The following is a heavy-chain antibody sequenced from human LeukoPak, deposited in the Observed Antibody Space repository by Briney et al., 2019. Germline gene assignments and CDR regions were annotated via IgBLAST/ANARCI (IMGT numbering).Heavy chain of an antibody. J-gene: IGHJ4*02. CDR1: GFSFSSYG. CDR2: ISHDGGIK. CDR3: AKVRSGYYYDY. V-gene: IGHV3-30*13. D-gene: IGHD3-22*01. Sequence: GGSLRLSCAASGFSFSSYGMHWVRQAPGKGLEWVAVISHDGGIKSYADSVRGRFTISRDTSKNRVYLQMDSLRAEDTAVYYCAKVRSGYYYDYWGRGTVVTVSP.